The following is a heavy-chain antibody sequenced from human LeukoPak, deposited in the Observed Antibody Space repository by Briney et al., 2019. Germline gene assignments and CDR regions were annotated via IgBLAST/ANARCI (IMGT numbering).Heavy chain of an antibody. Sequence: GGSLRLSCAASGFTFSTYAMSWVRQAPGKGLEWVSSISGGGVDTKYADSVKARFTITRDNSKSTLFLQMISLTAEDTAVYYCARDSFYFYGRDFYSWFDPWGQGTLVTVSS. V-gene: IGHV3-23*01. D-gene: IGHD3/OR15-3a*01. CDR2: ISGGGVDT. CDR1: GFTFSTYA. CDR3: ARDSFYFYGRDFYSWFDP. J-gene: IGHJ5*02.